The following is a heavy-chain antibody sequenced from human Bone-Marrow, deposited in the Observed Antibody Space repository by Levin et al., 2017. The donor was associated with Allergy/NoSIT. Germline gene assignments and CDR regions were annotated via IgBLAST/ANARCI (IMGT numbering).Heavy chain of an antibody. Sequence: ASVKVSCKASGYTFTSYGISWVRQAPGQGLEWMGWISAYNGNTNYAQKLQGRVTMTTDTSTSTAYMELRSLRSDDTAVYYCARETEPYSSGPAKGDYWGQGTLVTVSS. J-gene: IGHJ4*02. D-gene: IGHD6-19*01. CDR2: ISAYNGNT. V-gene: IGHV1-18*01. CDR3: ARETEPYSSGPAKGDY. CDR1: GYTFTSYG.